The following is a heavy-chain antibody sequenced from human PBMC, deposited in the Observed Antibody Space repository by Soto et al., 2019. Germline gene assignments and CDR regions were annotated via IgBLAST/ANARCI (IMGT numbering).Heavy chain of an antibody. CDR3: AKKGTVAPRPNKWFDF. CDR2: ISSTGGTT. CDR1: GFTFSSYD. Sequence: GGSLRLSCAASGFTFSSYDMSWVRQAPGKGLEWVSTISSTGGTTYHADSVKGRFAISRDNSNSALFLQMNTLRGEDTAIYYCAKKGTVAPRPNKWFDFWGPGTLVTLS. J-gene: IGHJ5*01. D-gene: IGHD6-13*01. V-gene: IGHV3-23*01.